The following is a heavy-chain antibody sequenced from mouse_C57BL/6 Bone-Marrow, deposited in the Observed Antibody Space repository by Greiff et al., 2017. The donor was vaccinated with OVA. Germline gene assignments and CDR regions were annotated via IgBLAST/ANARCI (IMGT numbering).Heavy chain of an antibody. J-gene: IGHJ4*01. V-gene: IGHV1-63*01. CDR3: ARRHYLYYAMDY. Sequence: VQLQESGAELVRPGTSVKMSCKASGYTFTNYWIGWAKQRPGHGLEWIGDIYPGGGYTNYNEKFKGKATLTADKSSSTAYMQFSSLTSEDSAIYYCARRHYLYYAMDYWGQGTSVTVSS. CDR2: IYPGGGYT. CDR1: GYTFTNYW. D-gene: IGHD1-2*01.